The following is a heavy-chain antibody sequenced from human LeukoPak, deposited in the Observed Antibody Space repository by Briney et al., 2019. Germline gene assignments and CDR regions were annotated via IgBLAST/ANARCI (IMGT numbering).Heavy chain of an antibody. Sequence: GASVKVSCKASGGTFSSYAISWVRQAPGQGLEWMGRIIPILGIANYAQKFQGRVTITADKSTSTAYMELSSLRSEDTAVYYCARGAAAAGRNWLDPWGQGTLVTVSS. CDR2: IIPILGIA. CDR3: ARGAAAAGRNWLDP. CDR1: GGTFSSYA. J-gene: IGHJ5*02. V-gene: IGHV1-69*04. D-gene: IGHD6-13*01.